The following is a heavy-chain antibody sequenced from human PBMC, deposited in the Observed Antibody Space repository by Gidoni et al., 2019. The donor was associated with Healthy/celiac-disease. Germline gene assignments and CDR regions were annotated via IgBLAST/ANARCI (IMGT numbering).Heavy chain of an antibody. D-gene: IGHD3-3*01. J-gene: IGHJ4*02. CDR3: TTGDLLR. Sequence: EVQLVESGGGLVKPGGSRRLSWAASGFPFSRAWMSWVRQAPGQGLEWVVLLKSKTDGETTDFAAPVKCRFTISRDDSKNTLYLQMNSLKPEDTGVYYCTTGDLLRGGQGTLVPVSS. CDR1: GFPFSRAW. V-gene: IGHV3-15*01. CDR2: LKSKTDGETT.